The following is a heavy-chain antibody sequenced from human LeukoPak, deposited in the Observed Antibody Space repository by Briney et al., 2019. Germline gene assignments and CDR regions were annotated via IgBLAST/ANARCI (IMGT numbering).Heavy chain of an antibody. CDR1: GYTFTSYG. J-gene: IGHJ4*02. V-gene: IGHV1-18*01. D-gene: IGHD6-13*01. CDR3: ARALKQQPIDY. Sequence: EASVKVSCKASGYTFTSYGISWVRQAPGQGLEWMGWISAYNGNTNYAQKLQGRVTMTTDTSTSTAYVELRSLRSDDTAVYYCARALKQQPIDYWGQGTLVTVSS. CDR2: ISAYNGNT.